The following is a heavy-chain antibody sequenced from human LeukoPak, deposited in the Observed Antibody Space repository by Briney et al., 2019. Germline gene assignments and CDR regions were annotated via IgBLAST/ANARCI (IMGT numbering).Heavy chain of an antibody. Sequence: PSETLSLTCTVSGGSISSSSYYWGWIRQPPGKGLEWIGSIYYSGSTYYNPSLKSRVTISVDTSKNQFSLKLSSVTAADTAVYYCASHRASRYCSSTSCYTWFDPWGQGTLVTVSS. D-gene: IGHD2-2*02. CDR1: GGSISSSSYY. CDR3: ASHRASRYCSSTSCYTWFDP. CDR2: IYYSGST. V-gene: IGHV4-39*07. J-gene: IGHJ5*02.